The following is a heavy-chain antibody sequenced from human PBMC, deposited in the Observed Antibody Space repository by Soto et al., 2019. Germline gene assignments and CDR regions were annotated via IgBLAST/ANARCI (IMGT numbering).Heavy chain of an antibody. CDR1: GRSVSSGGYY. J-gene: IGHJ5*02. V-gene: IGHV4-31*03. D-gene: IGHD3-22*01. CDR2: IYHIGSP. CDR3: VRDRAMDSSGHWFDT. Sequence: QVQLQESGPGLVKPSQTLSLTCTVSGRSVSSGGYYWTWIRQHPGRGLEWIGYIYHIGSPYYNPSLERRVTFSLDTSKNQFALNLTSVTAADTAIYYCVRDRAMDSSGHWFDTWGQGTLVSVSS.